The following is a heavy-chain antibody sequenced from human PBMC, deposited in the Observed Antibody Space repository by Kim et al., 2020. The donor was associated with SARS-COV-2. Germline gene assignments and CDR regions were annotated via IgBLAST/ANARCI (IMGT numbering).Heavy chain of an antibody. Sequence: SETLSLTCAVSGGSISSSNWWSWVRQPPGKGLEWIGEIYHSGSTNYNPSLKSRVTISVDKSKNQFSLKLSSVTAADTAVYYCARVPSDYYDSSGYLGTHFDYWGQGTLVTVSS. J-gene: IGHJ4*02. V-gene: IGHV4-4*02. D-gene: IGHD3-22*01. CDR1: GGSISSSNW. CDR3: ARVPSDYYDSSGYLGTHFDY. CDR2: IYHSGST.